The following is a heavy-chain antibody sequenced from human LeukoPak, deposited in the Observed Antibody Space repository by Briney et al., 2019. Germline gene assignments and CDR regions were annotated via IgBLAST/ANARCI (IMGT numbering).Heavy chain of an antibody. CDR2: ISYDGSNK. D-gene: IGHD7-27*01. Sequence: PGGSLRLSCAASGFTFSSYAMHWVRQAPGKGLEWVAVISYDGSNKYYADSVKGRFTISRDNSKNTLYLQMNSLRAEDTAVYYCARNWGKTATRSATVDYWGQGTLVTVSS. V-gene: IGHV3-30-3*01. CDR1: GFTFSSYA. CDR3: ARNWGKTATRSATVDY. J-gene: IGHJ4*02.